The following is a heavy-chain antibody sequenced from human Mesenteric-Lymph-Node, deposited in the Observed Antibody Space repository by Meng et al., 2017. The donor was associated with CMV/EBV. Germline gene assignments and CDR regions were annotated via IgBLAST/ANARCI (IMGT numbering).Heavy chain of an antibody. Sequence: GSLKISCAASGFTFDDYTIHWIRQAPGKGLEWVSLINWDGGSTFYADSVKGRFTVSRDNSKNSLYLQMNSLRIEDTALYYCAKDSGVADFDYWGQGTLVTVSS. D-gene: IGHD2-8*02. J-gene: IGHJ4*02. CDR2: INWDGGST. CDR3: AKDSGVADFDY. CDR1: GFTFDDYT. V-gene: IGHV3-43*01.